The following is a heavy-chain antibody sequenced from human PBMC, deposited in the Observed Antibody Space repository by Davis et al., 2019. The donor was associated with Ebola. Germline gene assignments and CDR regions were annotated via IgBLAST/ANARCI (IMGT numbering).Heavy chain of an antibody. D-gene: IGHD3-22*01. J-gene: IGHJ4*02. CDR3: ARGAYYYDSSGYYYYFDY. V-gene: IGHV3-48*02. CDR2: ISSSSSTI. CDR1: GFTVSSNY. Sequence: GESLKISCAASGFTVSSNYMSWVRQAPGKGLEWVSCISSSSSTIYYADSVKGRFTISRDNAKNSLYLQMNSLRDEDTAVYYCARGAYYYDSSGYYYYFDYWGQGTLVTVSS.